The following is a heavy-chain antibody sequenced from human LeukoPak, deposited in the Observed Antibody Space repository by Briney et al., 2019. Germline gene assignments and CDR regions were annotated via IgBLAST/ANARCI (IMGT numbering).Heavy chain of an antibody. D-gene: IGHD3-9*01. CDR2: ISGSGGST. J-gene: IGHJ4*02. CDR3: AKANYDILTAYFDY. CDR1: GFSFSDHY. V-gene: IGHV3-23*01. Sequence: PGGSLRLSCAASGFSFSDHYMDWVRQAPGKGLEWVSAISGSGGSTYYADSVKGRFTISRDNSKNTLYLQMNSLRAEDTAVYYCAKANYDILTAYFDYWGQGTLVTVSS.